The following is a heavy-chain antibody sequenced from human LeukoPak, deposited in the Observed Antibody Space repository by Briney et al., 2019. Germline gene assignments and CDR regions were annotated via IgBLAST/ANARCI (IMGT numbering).Heavy chain of an antibody. D-gene: IGHD3-22*01. CDR2: IIPIFGTA. Sequence: ASVKVSCKASGYTFTSYGINWVRQAPGQGLEWMGGIIPIFGTANYAQKFQGRVTITADESTSTAYMELSSLRSEDTAVYYCARGRYYYDSSGYNTEYFQHWGQGTLVTVSS. CDR3: ARGRYYYDSSGYNTEYFQH. J-gene: IGHJ1*01. V-gene: IGHV1-69*13. CDR1: GYTFTSYG.